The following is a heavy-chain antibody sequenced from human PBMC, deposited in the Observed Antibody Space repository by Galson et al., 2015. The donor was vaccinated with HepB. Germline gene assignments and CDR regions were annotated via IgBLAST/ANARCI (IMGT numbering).Heavy chain of an antibody. Sequence: SLRLSCAASGFTFSSYAMSWVRQAPGKGLEWVSAISGSGGSTYYADSVKGRFTISRDNSKNTLYLQMNSLRAEDTAVYYCAKAGAYCGGDCYSFGLDYWGQGTLVTVSS. V-gene: IGHV3-23*01. J-gene: IGHJ4*02. CDR1: GFTFSSYA. D-gene: IGHD2-21*02. CDR3: AKAGAYCGGDCYSFGLDY. CDR2: ISGSGGST.